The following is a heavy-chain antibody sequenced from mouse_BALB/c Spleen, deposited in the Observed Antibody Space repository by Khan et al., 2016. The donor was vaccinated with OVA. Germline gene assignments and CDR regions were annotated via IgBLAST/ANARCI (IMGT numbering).Heavy chain of an antibody. J-gene: IGHJ2*01. CDR3: ARSVTITTVVATDFDY. Sequence: EVQLQESGPGLVKPSQSLSLTCTVTGYSITSDYAWNWIRQFPGNKLEWMGYISYSGRTSYNPSLESRISITRDTSKNQFFLQLNSVTTEDKATYYCARSVTITTVVATDFDYGGQGTTLTVSS. CDR2: ISYSGRT. V-gene: IGHV3-2*02. D-gene: IGHD1-1*01. CDR1: GYSITSDYA.